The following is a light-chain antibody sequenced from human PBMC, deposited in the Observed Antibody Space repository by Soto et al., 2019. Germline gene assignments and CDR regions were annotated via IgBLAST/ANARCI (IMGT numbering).Light chain of an antibody. CDR3: SSYTTNSNVV. Sequence: QSALTQPPSVSGSPGQSVTISCTGTSSDVGSYNRVSWYQQPPGTAPKLMIYEVGNRPSGVPDRFSGSKSGTTASLTISGLQAEDEADYYCSSYTTNSNVVFGGGTKLTVL. CDR2: EVG. V-gene: IGLV2-18*02. CDR1: SSDVGSYNR. J-gene: IGLJ2*01.